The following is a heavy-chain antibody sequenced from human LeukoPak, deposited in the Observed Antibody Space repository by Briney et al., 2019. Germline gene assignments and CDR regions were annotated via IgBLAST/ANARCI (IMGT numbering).Heavy chain of an antibody. CDR2: IYTSGST. V-gene: IGHV4-4*07. CDR1: GGSISSYY. J-gene: IGHJ4*02. Sequence: SETLSLTCTVSGGSISSYYWSWIRQPAGKGLEWIGRIYTSGSTNYNPSLKSRVTISVDTSKNQFSLKLSSVTAADTAVYYCAREYRIAGNFDYWGQGTLVTVSS. D-gene: IGHD3-10*01. CDR3: AREYRIAGNFDY.